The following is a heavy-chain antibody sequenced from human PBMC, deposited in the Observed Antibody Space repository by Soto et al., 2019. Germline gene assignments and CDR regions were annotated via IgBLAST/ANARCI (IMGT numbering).Heavy chain of an antibody. CDR1: GFTFSSYW. CDR2: INQDGNED. D-gene: IGHD1-1*01. CDR3: ARTGDGHHDFLDY. J-gene: IGHJ4*02. V-gene: IGHV3-7*01. Sequence: GGSLRLSCAASGFTFSSYWMNWVRQAPGKGLEWVANINQDGNEDNLLDSVKGRFTISRDNAKNSLFLQMNSLRVDDAAVYYCARTGDGHHDFLDYWGQGALVTVSS.